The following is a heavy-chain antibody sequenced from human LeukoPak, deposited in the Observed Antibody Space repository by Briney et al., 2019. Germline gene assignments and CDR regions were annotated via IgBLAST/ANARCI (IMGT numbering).Heavy chain of an antibody. CDR1: GYTFTGHY. V-gene: IGHV1-2*02. CDR2: IDTKSGDP. Sequence: ASVKVSCKASGYTFTGHYLHWVRQAPGQGLEWMGWIDTKSGDPKYAQRFQGRVAMTRDTSINTGYMELRSLTSDDTALYYCARGQSLNDYWGQGTLVTVSS. J-gene: IGHJ4*02. CDR3: ARGQSLNDY.